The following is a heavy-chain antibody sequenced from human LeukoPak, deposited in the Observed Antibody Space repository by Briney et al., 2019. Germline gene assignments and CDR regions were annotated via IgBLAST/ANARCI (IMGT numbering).Heavy chain of an antibody. D-gene: IGHD5/OR15-5a*01. Sequence: PGGSLRHSRAASGFTFSSYETHWVRQAPGKGMEWVAVVSNDGSNEYYADSVKGRFAISRDNSKNTVYLQMNSLRGEDTAVYYCARASASTPLDYWGQGTLVTVSS. CDR3: ARASASTPLDY. J-gene: IGHJ4*02. CDR2: VSNDGSNE. CDR1: GFTFSSYE. V-gene: IGHV3-33*01.